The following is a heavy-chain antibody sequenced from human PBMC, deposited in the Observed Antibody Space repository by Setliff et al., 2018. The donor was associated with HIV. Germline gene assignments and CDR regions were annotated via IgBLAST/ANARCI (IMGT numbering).Heavy chain of an antibody. CDR3: ARDGGYYYYMDV. CDR2: INTVNGNT. J-gene: IGHJ6*03. D-gene: IGHD3-10*01. V-gene: IGHV1-3*04. Sequence: ASVKVSCKASGYTFTRNAMHWVRQAPGQRLEWMGWINTVNGNTKYSQKFQGRVTITRDTSASTVYMELSSLRSGDTAVYYCARDGGYYYYMDVWGKGTTVTVSS. CDR1: GYTFTRNA.